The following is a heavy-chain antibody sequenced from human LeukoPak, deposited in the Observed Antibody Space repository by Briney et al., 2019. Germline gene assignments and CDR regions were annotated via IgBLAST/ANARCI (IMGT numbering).Heavy chain of an antibody. CDR3: ARGRSSIDY. CDR1: GFTFNSYW. CDR2: INQDGSDR. J-gene: IGHJ4*02. V-gene: IGHV3-7*01. Sequence: GGSLRLSCAASGFTFNSYWMNWVRQAPGKGLDWVANINQDGSDRYYVASVKGRFTISRDNANNSLYLQMNSLRAEDTAVYYCARGRSSIDYWGQGTLVTVSS.